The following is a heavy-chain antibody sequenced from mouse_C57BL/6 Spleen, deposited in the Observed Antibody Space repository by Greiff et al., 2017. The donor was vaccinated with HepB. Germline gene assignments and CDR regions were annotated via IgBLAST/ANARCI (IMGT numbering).Heavy chain of an antibody. CDR2: IRNKANNHAT. V-gene: IGHV6-6*01. Sequence: VQLKESGGGLVQPGGSMKLSCAASGFTFSDAWMDWVRQSPEKGLEWVAEIRNKANNHATYYAESVKGRFTISRDDSKSSVYLQMNSLRAEDTGIYYCTLDLLRGAMDYWGQGTSVTVSS. CDR3: TLDLLRGAMDY. D-gene: IGHD2-1*01. CDR1: GFTFSDAW. J-gene: IGHJ4*01.